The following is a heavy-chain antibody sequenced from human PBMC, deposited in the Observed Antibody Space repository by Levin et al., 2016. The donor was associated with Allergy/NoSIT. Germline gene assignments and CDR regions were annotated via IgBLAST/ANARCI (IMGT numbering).Heavy chain of an antibody. CDR3: AKDQFAVVGLLVGASLPNS. CDR2: ISGSGGTT. V-gene: IGHV3-23*01. Sequence: GESLKISCAASGFTFSSYAMSWVRQAPGKGLEWVSAISGSGGTTSYADSVKGRFTISRDNSKNTLYLQVSSLRAEDTAVYYCAKDQFAVVGLLVGASLPNSWGQGTLVTVSS. D-gene: IGHD1-26*01. J-gene: IGHJ4*02. CDR1: GFTFSSYA.